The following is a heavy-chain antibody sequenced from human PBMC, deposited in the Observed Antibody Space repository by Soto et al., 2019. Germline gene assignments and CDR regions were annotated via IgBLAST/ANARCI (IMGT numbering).Heavy chain of an antibody. CDR1: GGSFSGYY. D-gene: IGHD6-19*01. J-gene: IGHJ4*02. CDR3: ASVGTHLRYSSGWWPFDY. CDR2: INHSGST. V-gene: IGHV4-34*01. Sequence: SEALALTGSVYGGSFSGYYWSWIRQPPGKWLEWIGEINHSGSTNYNPSLKSRVTISVDTSKNQFSLKLSSVTAADTAVYYCASVGTHLRYSSGWWPFDYWGQGTLVTVS.